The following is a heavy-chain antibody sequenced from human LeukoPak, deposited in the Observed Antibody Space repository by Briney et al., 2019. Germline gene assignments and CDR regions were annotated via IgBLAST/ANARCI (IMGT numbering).Heavy chain of an antibody. CDR2: ISAYNGNT. J-gene: IGHJ4*02. V-gene: IGHV1-18*01. D-gene: IGHD5-12*01. CDR3: ARVGIVATNPAFAY. Sequence: GASVKVSCKASGYTFTSYGISWVRQAPGQGLEWMGWISAYNGNTNYAQKLQGRVTMTTDTSTSTAYMELRSLRSDDTAVYYCARVGIVATNPAFAYWGQGTLVTVSS. CDR1: GYTFTSYG.